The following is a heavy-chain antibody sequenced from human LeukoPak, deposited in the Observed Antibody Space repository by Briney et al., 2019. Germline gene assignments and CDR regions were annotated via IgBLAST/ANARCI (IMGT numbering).Heavy chain of an antibody. J-gene: IGHJ4*02. CDR3: ASEYSSQGFYFDY. CDR1: GGTFSSYA. Sequence: ASVKVSCKASGGTFSSYAISWVRQAPGQGLEWMGGIIPIFGTTSYAQKFKGRVTITTDEFTFTAYMELSSLRSEYTAVYYCASEYSSQGFYFDYWGQGTLVTVSS. CDR2: IIPIFGTT. D-gene: IGHD6-19*01. V-gene: IGHV1-69*05.